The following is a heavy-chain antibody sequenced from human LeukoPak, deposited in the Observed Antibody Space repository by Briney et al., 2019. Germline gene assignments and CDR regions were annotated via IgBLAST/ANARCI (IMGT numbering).Heavy chain of an antibody. CDR1: GFTFSSYW. CDR3: ARDQSIISWSPSDN. D-gene: IGHD2/OR15-2a*01. J-gene: IGHJ4*02. Sequence: GGSLRLSCAASGFTFSSYWMSWVRQAPGKGLEWVANIKQDGSEQYYVDSVKGRFTISRDNAKNSLYLQMNSLRAEDTAVYYCARDQSIISWSPSDNWGQGTLVTVSS. V-gene: IGHV3-7*04. CDR2: IKQDGSEQ.